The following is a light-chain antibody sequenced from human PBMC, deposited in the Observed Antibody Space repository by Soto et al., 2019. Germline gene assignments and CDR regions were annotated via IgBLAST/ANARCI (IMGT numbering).Light chain of an antibody. CDR3: MQSIQLPPYT. CDR2: QVS. V-gene: IGKV2D-29*01. Sequence: DIVMTQTPLSLSVSPGQPASISCKSSQSLLHSDGKTHLYWYLQRPGQPPRLLIYQVSNRFPGVPDRFSGRGSGTDFTLKISRVEAEDVGVYYCMQSIQLPPYTFGQGTKLEIK. J-gene: IGKJ2*01. CDR1: QSLLHSDGKTH.